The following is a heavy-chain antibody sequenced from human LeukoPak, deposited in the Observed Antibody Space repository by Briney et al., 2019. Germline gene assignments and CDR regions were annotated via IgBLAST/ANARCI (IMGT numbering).Heavy chain of an antibody. D-gene: IGHD4-17*01. V-gene: IGHV4-59*01. CDR3: ARFKGNYGDYPDAFDI. J-gene: IGHJ3*02. CDR2: IYYSGST. Sequence: PSETLSLTCTVSGGSISSYYWSWIRQPPGKGLERIGYIYYSGSTNYNPSLKSRVTISVDTSKNQFSLKLSSVTAADTAAYYCARFKGNYGDYPDAFDIWGQGTMVTVSS. CDR1: GGSISSYY.